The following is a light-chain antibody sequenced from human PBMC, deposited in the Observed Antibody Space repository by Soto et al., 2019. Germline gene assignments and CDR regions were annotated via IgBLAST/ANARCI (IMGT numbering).Light chain of an antibody. V-gene: IGKV3-11*01. CDR3: QQYGDSPLT. Sequence: EIVLTQSPATLSLSPGERAALSCRASQSVGSYLAWYQQKPGQAPRLLIYDASNRATGIPARFSGGGSGTDFTLTISSLEPEDFAVYYCQQYGDSPLTFGGGTKVDIK. CDR2: DAS. J-gene: IGKJ4*01. CDR1: QSVGSY.